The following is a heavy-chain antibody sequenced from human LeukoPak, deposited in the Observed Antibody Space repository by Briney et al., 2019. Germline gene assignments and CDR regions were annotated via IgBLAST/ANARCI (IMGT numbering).Heavy chain of an antibody. Sequence: GGSLRLSCVASRFTFSSSCMSWVRQAPGKGLEWVANIKQDGSKKSYVASVRGRSTISANNAKNSLYLQLNSRRAEEPALYNNAGDNPPDYCGRGTLVTVSS. J-gene: IGHJ4*02. V-gene: IGHV3-7*01. CDR2: IKQDGSKK. CDR1: RFTFSSSC. CDR3: AGDNPPDY.